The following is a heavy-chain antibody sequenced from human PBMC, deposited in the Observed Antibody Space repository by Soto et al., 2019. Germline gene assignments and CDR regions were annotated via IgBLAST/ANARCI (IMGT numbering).Heavy chain of an antibody. D-gene: IGHD3-10*01. V-gene: IGHV3-23*01. J-gene: IGHJ4*02. CDR3: AKDRSGSYYSPEFDY. Sequence: GGSLRLSCAASGFTFSSYAMSWVRQAPGKGLEWVSAISGSGGSTYYADSVKGRFTISRDNSKNTLYLQMNSLRAEDTAVYYCAKDRSGSYYSPEFDYWGQGTLVTVSS. CDR1: GFTFSSYA. CDR2: ISGSGGST.